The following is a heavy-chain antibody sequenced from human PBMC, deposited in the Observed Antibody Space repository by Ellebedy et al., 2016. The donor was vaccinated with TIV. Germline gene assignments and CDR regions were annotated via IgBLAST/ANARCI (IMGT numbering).Heavy chain of an antibody. Sequence: GGSLRLXXAASGFTFSSYAMHWVRQAPGKGLEWVAVISYDGSNKYYADSVKGRFTISRDNSKNTLYLQMNSLRAEDTAVYYCARGGYYYGSGSPGMDVWGQGTTVTVSS. V-gene: IGHV3-30-3*01. CDR1: GFTFSSYA. CDR2: ISYDGSNK. D-gene: IGHD3-10*01. J-gene: IGHJ6*02. CDR3: ARGGYYYGSGSPGMDV.